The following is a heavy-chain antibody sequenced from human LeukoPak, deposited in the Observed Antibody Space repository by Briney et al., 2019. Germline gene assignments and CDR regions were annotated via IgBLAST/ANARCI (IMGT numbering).Heavy chain of an antibody. Sequence: SETLSLTCAVYGGSFSGYYWSWIRQPPGKGLEWIGEINHSGSTNYNPSLKSRVTISVDTSKNQFSLKLSFVTAADTAVYYCARLRRIAAAGVSRFDYWGQGTLVTVSS. V-gene: IGHV4-34*01. J-gene: IGHJ4*02. D-gene: IGHD6-13*01. CDR2: INHSGST. CDR3: ARLRRIAAAGVSRFDY. CDR1: GGSFSGYY.